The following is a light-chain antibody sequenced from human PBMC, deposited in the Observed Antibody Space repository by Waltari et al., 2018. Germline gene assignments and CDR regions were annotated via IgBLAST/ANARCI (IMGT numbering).Light chain of an antibody. CDR2: DVT. V-gene: IGLV2-11*01. CDR1: SSDVGGYDY. CDR3: CSYAGSYTHVV. J-gene: IGLJ2*01. Sequence: QSALTPPRSVSGSPGQSVTISCTGTSSDVGGYDYVSWYQHHPGKAPKLMICDVTKRPSGVPDRFSGSKSGNTTSLTISGLQAEDEADYYGCSYAGSYTHVVFGGGTKLTVL.